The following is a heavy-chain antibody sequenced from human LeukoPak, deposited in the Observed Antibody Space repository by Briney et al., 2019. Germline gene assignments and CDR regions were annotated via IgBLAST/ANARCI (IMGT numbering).Heavy chain of an antibody. CDR2: IYSGGST. V-gene: IGHV3-53*01. Sequence: GGSLRLSCAASGFTVSSNYMSWVRQAPGKGLEWVSVIYSGGSTYYADSVKGRFTISRDNYKNTLYLQMNSLRAEDTAVYYCARGGGGEDYYYYYYYMDVWGKGTTVTVSS. D-gene: IGHD2-15*01. CDR1: GFTVSSNY. CDR3: ARGGGGEDYYYYYYYMDV. J-gene: IGHJ6*03.